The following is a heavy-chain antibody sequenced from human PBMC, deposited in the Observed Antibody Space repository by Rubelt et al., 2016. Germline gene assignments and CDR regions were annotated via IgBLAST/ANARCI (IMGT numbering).Heavy chain of an antibody. V-gene: IGHV4-4*07. Sequence: QVQLQESGPGLVKPSETLSLTCTVSGGSISSYYWSWIRQPAGKGLEWIGRIYTSGSTNYNPSLKSRVTISVDTSKNQFSLKLRSVTAADTAVYYCAREYYYDTVRYGMDVWGQGTTVTVSS. J-gene: IGHJ6*02. CDR2: IYTSGST. CDR3: AREYYYDTVRYGMDV. CDR1: GGSISSYY. D-gene: IGHD3-22*01.